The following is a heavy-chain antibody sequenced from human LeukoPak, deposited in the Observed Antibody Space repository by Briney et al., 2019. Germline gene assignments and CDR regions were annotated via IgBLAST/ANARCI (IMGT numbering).Heavy chain of an antibody. V-gene: IGHV1-3*01. J-gene: IGHJ5*02. D-gene: IGHD6-19*01. CDR3: ARDRSSGWYWFDP. CDR2: INAGNGNT. CDR1: GYTFTSYA. Sequence: ASVKVSCKASGYTFTSYAMHWVRQAPGQRLEWMGWINAGNGNTKYSQKFQGRVTITGDTSASTAYMELSSLRSEDTAVYYCARDRSSGWYWFDPWGQGTLVTVSS.